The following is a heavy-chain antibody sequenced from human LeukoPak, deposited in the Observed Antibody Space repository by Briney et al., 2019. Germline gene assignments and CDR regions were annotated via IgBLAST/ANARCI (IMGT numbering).Heavy chain of an antibody. V-gene: IGHV3-30*02. D-gene: IGHD3-10*01. CDR2: IRYDGSNK. CDR3: ARGVAATFFDY. Sequence: GGSLRLSCAVSGFTFSSYAMHWVRQAPGKGLEWVAFIRYDGSNKYYADSVKGRFTISRDNSKNTLYLQMNSLRAEDTAVYYCARGVAATFFDYWGQGTLVTVSS. J-gene: IGHJ4*02. CDR1: GFTFSSYA.